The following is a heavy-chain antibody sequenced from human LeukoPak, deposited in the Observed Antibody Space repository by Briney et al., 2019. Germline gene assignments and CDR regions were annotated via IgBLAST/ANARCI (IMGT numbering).Heavy chain of an antibody. D-gene: IGHD5-24*01. J-gene: IGHJ6*02. Sequence: ASVKVSCKASGYTFTSYDINWVRQATGQGLEWMGWMNPNSGNTGYAQKFQGRVTMTRNTSISTAYMELSSLRSEDTAVYYCARGLMATITANYYYYGMDVWGQGTTVTVSS. CDR2: MNPNSGNT. CDR1: GYTFTSYD. CDR3: ARGLMATITANYYYYGMDV. V-gene: IGHV1-8*01.